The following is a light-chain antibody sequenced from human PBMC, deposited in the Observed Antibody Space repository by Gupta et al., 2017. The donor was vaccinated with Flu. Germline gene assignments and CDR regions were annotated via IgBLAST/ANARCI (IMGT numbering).Light chain of an antibody. V-gene: IGKV1-39*01. CDR3: QQTYSTPT. CDR2: AAS. CDR1: QSISRY. J-gene: IGKJ4*01. Sequence: DIQMTQSPSSLSASIGDRVTITCRASQSISRYLNWYQQKPGKAPKPLIYAASSLQSGVSSRFSGSGSGTDFTLTISSLQPEDFANCQQTYSTPTFGGGTTVEIK.